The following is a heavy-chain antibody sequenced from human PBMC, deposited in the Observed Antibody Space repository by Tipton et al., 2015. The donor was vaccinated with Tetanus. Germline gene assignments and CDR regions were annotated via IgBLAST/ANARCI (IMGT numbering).Heavy chain of an antibody. CDR2: IYYSGTT. CDR1: GGSISSFNYY. V-gene: IGHV4-39*01. Sequence: LSLTCTVSGGSISSFNYYWGWIRQPPGKGLEWIGSIYYSGTTYSNPSLGSRVTMSVDTSKSQFSLKVSSVTAADTAVYYCARVGFGYSGYHFYGYWGQGTLVTVSS. D-gene: IGHD5-12*01. J-gene: IGHJ4*02. CDR3: ARVGFGYSGYHFYGY.